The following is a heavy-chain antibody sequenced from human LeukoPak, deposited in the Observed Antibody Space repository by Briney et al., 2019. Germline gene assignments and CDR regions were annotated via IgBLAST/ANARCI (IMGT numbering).Heavy chain of an antibody. Sequence: PSETLSLTCTVSGGPISSYYWSWIRQPAGKGLEWIGRIYTSGSTNYNPSLKSRVTMSVDTSKNQFSLKLSSVTAADTAVYYCAREEGYCSSTSCYIDRYFDYWGQGTLVTVSS. CDR2: IYTSGST. CDR1: GGPISSYY. D-gene: IGHD2-2*02. J-gene: IGHJ4*02. V-gene: IGHV4-4*07. CDR3: AREEGYCSSTSCYIDRYFDY.